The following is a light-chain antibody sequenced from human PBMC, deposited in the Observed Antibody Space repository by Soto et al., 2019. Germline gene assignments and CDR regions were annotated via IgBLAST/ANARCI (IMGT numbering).Light chain of an antibody. V-gene: IGKV1-39*01. CDR1: QGIRNY. J-gene: IGKJ2*01. Sequence: DIQLTQSPSFLSASVGDRVTITCRASQGIRNYLAWYQQKPGRAPKLLIHSASSLQSGVPSRFSGSGSGKDFTLTISSLHPEDFATYYCQQSYSTPYTFGQGTKLEI. CDR2: SAS. CDR3: QQSYSTPYT.